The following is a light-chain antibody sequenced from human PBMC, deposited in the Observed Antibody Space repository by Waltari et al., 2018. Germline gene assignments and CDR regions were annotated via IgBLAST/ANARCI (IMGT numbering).Light chain of an antibody. Sequence: DIQMTQSPSYLSASVGDRVTITRRASQSISSYLNWYQQQPGKAPKLLIYAASSLQSGVPSRFSGSGSGTDFTLTISSLQPEDFATYYCQQSYSTPPTFGQGTKVEIK. V-gene: IGKV1-39*01. CDR3: QQSYSTPPT. J-gene: IGKJ1*01. CDR2: AAS. CDR1: QSISSY.